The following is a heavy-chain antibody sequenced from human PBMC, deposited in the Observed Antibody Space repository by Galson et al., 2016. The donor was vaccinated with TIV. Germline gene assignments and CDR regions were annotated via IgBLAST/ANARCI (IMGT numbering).Heavy chain of an antibody. CDR2: ISGGGGST. CDR1: GFTFSIFA. J-gene: IGHJ6*02. CDR3: TKVPSSGFSYYYGLDV. Sequence: SLRLSCAASGFTFSIFAMTWVRQAPGMGLEWVSAISGGGGSTYYADSVKGRFTVSRDNSKNTVVLQMNSLRAEDTAVYYCTKVPSSGFSYYYGLDVWGQGTTVTVSS. D-gene: IGHD3-22*01. V-gene: IGHV3-23*01.